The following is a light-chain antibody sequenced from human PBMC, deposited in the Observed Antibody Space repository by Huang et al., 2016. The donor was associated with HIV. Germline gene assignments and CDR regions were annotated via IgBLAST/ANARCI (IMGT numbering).Light chain of an antibody. J-gene: IGKJ1*01. CDR3: LQDHNYPRT. CDR1: QGITDE. V-gene: IGKV1-6*01. Sequence: AIQMTQSPSSLSASVGDRVTITCRASQGITDELAWYKQKPVKAPKRLISGASTLRSGVPSRFSGSGSGTDFTLTISSLQPEDYATYYCLQDHNYPRTFGQGTKVEI. CDR2: GAS.